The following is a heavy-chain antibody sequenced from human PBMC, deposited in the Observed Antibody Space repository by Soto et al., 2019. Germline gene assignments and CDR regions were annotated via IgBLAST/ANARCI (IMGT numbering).Heavy chain of an antibody. CDR1: GYTFTSYA. D-gene: IGHD2-21*02. Sequence: ASVKVSCKASGYTFTSYAMHWVRQAPGQRLEWMGWINAGNGNTKYSQKFQGRVTITRDTSASTAYMELSSLRSEDTAVYYCARDSDVVVTARYYFDYWGQGTLVTVSS. CDR3: ARDSDVVVTARYYFDY. CDR2: INAGNGNT. J-gene: IGHJ4*02. V-gene: IGHV1-3*01.